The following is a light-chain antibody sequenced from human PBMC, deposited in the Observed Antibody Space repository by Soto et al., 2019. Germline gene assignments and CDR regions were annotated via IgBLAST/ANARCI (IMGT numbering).Light chain of an antibody. V-gene: IGLV2-8*01. CDR1: SSDVGAYKY. CDR3: TSYVGSNSWV. CDR2: EVS. J-gene: IGLJ3*02. Sequence: QSALTQPPSASGSPGQSVTISCTGTSSDVGAYKYVSWYQLYQGKAPKLMIYEVSKRPSGVSDRFSGSKSGNTASLTVSELQAEDEADYYCTSYVGSNSWVFGGGTKLTV.